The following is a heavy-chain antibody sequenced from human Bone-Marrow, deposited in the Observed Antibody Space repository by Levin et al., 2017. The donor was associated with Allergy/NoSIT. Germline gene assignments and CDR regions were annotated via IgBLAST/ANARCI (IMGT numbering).Heavy chain of an antibody. CDR2: IYYSGST. Sequence: SETLSLTCTVSGGSISSSSYYWGWIRQPPGKGLEWIGSIYYSGSTYYNPSLKSRVTISVDTSKNQFSLKLSSVTAADTAVYYCARHGRVGVLRFLEWVPLDYYGMDVWGQGTTVTVSS. CDR3: ARHGRVGVLRFLEWVPLDYYGMDV. J-gene: IGHJ6*02. V-gene: IGHV4-39*01. CDR1: GGSISSSSYY. D-gene: IGHD3-3*01.